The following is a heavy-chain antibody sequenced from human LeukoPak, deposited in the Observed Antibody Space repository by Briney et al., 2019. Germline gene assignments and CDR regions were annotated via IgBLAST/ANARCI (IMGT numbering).Heavy chain of an antibody. CDR3: ARASYFDWLPPTNAFDI. CDR2: IWYDGSNK. V-gene: IGHV3-33*01. CDR1: GFTFSTYG. D-gene: IGHD3-9*01. J-gene: IGHJ3*02. Sequence: GGSLRLSCAASGFTFSTYGMHWVRQAPGKGLEWVAVIWYDGSNKYYADSVKDRFTISRENSKNTLYLQMNSLRAEDTAVYYCARASYFDWLPPTNAFDIWGQGTMVTVSS.